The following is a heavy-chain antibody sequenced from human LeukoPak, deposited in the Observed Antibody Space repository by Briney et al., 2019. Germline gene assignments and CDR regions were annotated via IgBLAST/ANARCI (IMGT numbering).Heavy chain of an antibody. CDR2: ISGSGGGT. CDR1: GFTFSSYA. D-gene: IGHD2-15*01. J-gene: IGHJ6*02. Sequence: GGSLRLSCAASGFTFSSYAMSWVRQAPGKGLEWVSAISGSGGGTYYADSVKGRFTISRDNSKNTLYLQMNSLRAEDTAVYYCAKDGPRYCSGGSCLYGMDVWGQGTTVTVSS. CDR3: AKDGPRYCSGGSCLYGMDV. V-gene: IGHV3-23*01.